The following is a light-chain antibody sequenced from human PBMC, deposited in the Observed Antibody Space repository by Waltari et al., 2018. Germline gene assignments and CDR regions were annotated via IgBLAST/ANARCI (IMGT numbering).Light chain of an antibody. CDR1: RSAVGGYNY. V-gene: IGLV2-11*01. Sequence: QSALPQPRPVSGSPGPSVTISCTGTRSAVGGYNYVFWHQFPPGKAPKVRIYYVNTRPSGVPDRFSGSKSGNTASLTISGLQAEDEADYYCCSYAGSDIFTVFGGGTKLTVL. CDR2: YVN. CDR3: CSYAGSDIFTV. J-gene: IGLJ2*01.